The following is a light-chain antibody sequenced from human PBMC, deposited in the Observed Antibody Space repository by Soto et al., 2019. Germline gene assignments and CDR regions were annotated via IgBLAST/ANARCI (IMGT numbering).Light chain of an antibody. CDR2: SAS. V-gene: IGKV1-39*01. J-gene: IGKJ2*01. CDR3: QQSFSIPYI. Sequence: DIQMTQSPSSLSAFAGDRVTITCRASQSISSNLNWYQQKPGKAPKLLIYSASSLQSGVPSRFSGSGSGTDFTLTITSLQPEDFATYYCQQSFSIPYIFDQGTKLDIK. CDR1: QSISSN.